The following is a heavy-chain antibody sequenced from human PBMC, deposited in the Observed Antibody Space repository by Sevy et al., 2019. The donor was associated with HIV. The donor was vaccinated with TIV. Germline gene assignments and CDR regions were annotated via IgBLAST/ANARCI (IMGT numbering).Heavy chain of an antibody. J-gene: IGHJ5*02. CDR1: GFTFSSYW. CDR2: IKRDGSST. V-gene: IGHV3-74*01. Sequence: GGSLRLSCAASGFTFSSYWMHWVRQVPGKGLVWVSRIKRDGSSTSYADSVKGRFTISRDNAKNTLYLQMNSLRAEDTAVYYCARDRSGSYHVSDNWFDPWDQGTLVTVSS. D-gene: IGHD1-26*01. CDR3: ARDRSGSYHVSDNWFDP.